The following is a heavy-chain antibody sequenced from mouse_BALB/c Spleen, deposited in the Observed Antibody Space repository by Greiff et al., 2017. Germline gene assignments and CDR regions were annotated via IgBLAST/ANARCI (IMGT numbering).Heavy chain of an antibody. CDR1: GDSITSGY. J-gene: IGHJ3*01. D-gene: IGHD1-1*01. CDR2: ISYSGST. V-gene: IGHV3-8*02. CDR3: ARSLASVATSAWFAY. Sequence: VQLKQSGPSLVKPSQTRSLTCSVTGDSITSGYWNWIRKFPGNKLEYMGYISYSGSTYYNPSLKSRISITRDTSKNQYYLQLNSVTTEDTATYYCARSLASVATSAWFAYWGQGTLVTVSA.